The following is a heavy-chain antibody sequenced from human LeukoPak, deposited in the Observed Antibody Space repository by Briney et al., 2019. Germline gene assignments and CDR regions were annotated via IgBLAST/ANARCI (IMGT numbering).Heavy chain of an antibody. Sequence: PGGSLRLSCAASGFTFSTYAMSWVRQAAGKGLEWVSLISGSGGGTYYADSVKGRFTISRDNSKNTLYLQMHGLRAEDTAVYYCAKDSSRWALDYWGQGTLVTVSS. D-gene: IGHD6-13*01. CDR3: AKDSSRWALDY. J-gene: IGHJ4*02. CDR1: GFTFSTYA. V-gene: IGHV3-23*01. CDR2: ISGSGGGT.